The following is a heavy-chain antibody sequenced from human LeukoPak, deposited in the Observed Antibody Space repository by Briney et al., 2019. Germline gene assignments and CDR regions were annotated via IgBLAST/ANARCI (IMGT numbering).Heavy chain of an antibody. V-gene: IGHV3-48*01. CDR1: GFTFSSYS. J-gene: IGHJ4*02. CDR3: AMRGDILVIPATYMFDY. Sequence: GGSLRLSCAASGFTFSSYSMNWVRQAPGKGLECVSYINSNSKTTWYAVSVKGRFTISRDNAKNSLYLQMNSLSAEDTAVYYCAMRGDILVIPATYMFDYWGQGTLVTVSS. D-gene: IGHD2-2*01. CDR2: INSNSKTT.